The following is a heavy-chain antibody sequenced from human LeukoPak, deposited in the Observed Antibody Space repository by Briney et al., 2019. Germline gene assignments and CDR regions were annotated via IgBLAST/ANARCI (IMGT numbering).Heavy chain of an antibody. Sequence: GGSLRLSCEASGFTFSRYWMHWVRQAPGKGLEWVSVIYSGGSTYYADSVKGRFTISRDNSKNTLYLQMNSLRAEDTAVYYCARVQGRPSMGHDDYWGQGTLVTVSS. V-gene: IGHV3-53*01. CDR3: ARVQGRPSMGHDDY. CDR2: IYSGGST. CDR1: GFTFSRYW. J-gene: IGHJ4*02. D-gene: IGHD6-6*01.